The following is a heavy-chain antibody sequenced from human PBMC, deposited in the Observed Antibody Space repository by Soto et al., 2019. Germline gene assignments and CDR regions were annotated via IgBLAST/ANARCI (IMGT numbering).Heavy chain of an antibody. V-gene: IGHV3-30-3*01. J-gene: IGHJ3*02. CDR1: GFTFSSYA. Sequence: PGGSLRLSCAASGFTFSSYAMHWVRQAPGKGLEWVAVISYDGSNKYYADSVKGRFTISRDNSKNTLYLQMNSLRAEDTAVYYCARDESYITMIVVVITNAFDIWGQGTMVTVSS. D-gene: IGHD3-22*01. CDR3: ARDESYITMIVVVITNAFDI. CDR2: ISYDGSNK.